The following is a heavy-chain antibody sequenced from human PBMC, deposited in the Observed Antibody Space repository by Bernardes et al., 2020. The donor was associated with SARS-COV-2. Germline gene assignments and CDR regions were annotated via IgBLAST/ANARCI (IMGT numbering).Heavy chain of an antibody. CDR3: ARFGGYSLKD. D-gene: IGHD3-16*01. V-gene: IGHV4-59*08. CDR1: GGSISSYY. Sequence: SQTLSRTCTVSGGSISSYYWSWIRQPPGQGLEWIGYVYYSGSTYYNPSLKSRVTISVDTSKNEFSLKLNSVTAADTAVYYCARFGGYSLKDWGQGTLVTVSS. J-gene: IGHJ4*02. CDR2: VYYSGST.